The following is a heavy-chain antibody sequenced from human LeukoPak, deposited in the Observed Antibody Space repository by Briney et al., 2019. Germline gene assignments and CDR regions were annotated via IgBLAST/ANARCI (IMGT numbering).Heavy chain of an antibody. J-gene: IGHJ4*02. CDR2: IYSGGST. V-gene: IGHV3-53*01. Sequence: GGSLRLSCAASGFSFSTSSMSWVRQAPGKGLEWVSVIYSGGSTYYADSVKGRFTISRDNSKNTLYLQMNSLRAEDTAVYYCARDQGGPRDYWGQGTLVTVSS. D-gene: IGHD2-15*01. CDR3: ARDQGGPRDY. CDR1: GFSFSTSS.